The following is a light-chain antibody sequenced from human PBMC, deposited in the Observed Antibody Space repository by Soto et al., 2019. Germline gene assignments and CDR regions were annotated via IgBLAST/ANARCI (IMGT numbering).Light chain of an antibody. Sequence: DIQMTQSPSSLSASIGDRVTITCRASQSISDDLNWYQQKPGHAPKLLIYSASTLHSGVPARFSGSGSGTDFTLTISSLQPEDFATYYCQQSYRTPRTFGQGTKVEIK. CDR1: QSISDD. CDR2: SAS. CDR3: QQSYRTPRT. J-gene: IGKJ1*01. V-gene: IGKV1-39*01.